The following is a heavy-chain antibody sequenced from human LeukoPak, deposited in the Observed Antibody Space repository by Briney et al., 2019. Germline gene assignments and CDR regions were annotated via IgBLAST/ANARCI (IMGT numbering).Heavy chain of an antibody. CDR3: ARVGVITVIVNY. CDR2: IYYSGST. Sequence: SETLSLTCTVSGGSISSYYWSWIRQPPGKGLEWIGYIYYSGSTNYNPSLKSRVTISVDTSKNQFSLKLSSVTAADTAVYYCARVGVITVIVNYWGQGTLVTVSS. CDR1: GGSISSYY. V-gene: IGHV4-59*12. D-gene: IGHD3-10*01. J-gene: IGHJ4*02.